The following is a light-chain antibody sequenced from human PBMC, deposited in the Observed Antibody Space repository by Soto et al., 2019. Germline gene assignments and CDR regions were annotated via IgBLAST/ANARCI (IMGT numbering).Light chain of an antibody. CDR2: GNS. Sequence: QAVVTQPPSVSGAPGQRVTISCTGSSSNIGAGYDVHWYQQLPGTAPKLLIYGNSNRPSGVPDRFSGSKSGTSASLAITGLQAEDEADYYCQSYDSSLVVFGGGNQVTVL. J-gene: IGLJ2*01. V-gene: IGLV1-40*01. CDR3: QSYDSSLVV. CDR1: SSNIGAGYD.